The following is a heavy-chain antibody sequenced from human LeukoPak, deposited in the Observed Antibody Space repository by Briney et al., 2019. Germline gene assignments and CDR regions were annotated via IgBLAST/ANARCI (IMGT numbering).Heavy chain of an antibody. J-gene: IGHJ6*02. CDR3: ARGPCDRDYYYYGMDV. V-gene: IGHV3-11*01. CDR2: ISSSGSTI. D-gene: IGHD3-22*01. CDR1: GFTFSDYY. Sequence: GGSLRLSCAASGFTFSDYYMSWIRQAPGKGLEWVSYISSSGSTIYYADPVKGRFPISRANAKNSLHLQMSSLRAEDTAVYYCARGPCDRDYYYYGMDVRGQGTTVTVSS.